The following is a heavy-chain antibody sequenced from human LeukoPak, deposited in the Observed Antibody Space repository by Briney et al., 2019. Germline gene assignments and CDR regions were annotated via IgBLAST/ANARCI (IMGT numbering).Heavy chain of an antibody. CDR3: ARGRITMVRGVIIGQVPRAGAFDI. D-gene: IGHD3-10*01. J-gene: IGHJ3*02. V-gene: IGHV3-33*01. CDR1: GFTFSSYG. CDR2: IWYDGSNK. Sequence: GGSLRLSCAASGFTFSSYGMHWVRQAPGKGLEWVAVIWYDGSNKYYADSVKGRFTISRENAKNSLYLQMNSLRAGDTAVYYCARGRITMVRGVIIGQVPRAGAFDIWGQGTMVTVSS.